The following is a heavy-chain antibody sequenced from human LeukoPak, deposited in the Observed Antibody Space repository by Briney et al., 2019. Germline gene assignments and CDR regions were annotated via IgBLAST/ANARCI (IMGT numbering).Heavy chain of an antibody. CDR3: AKDRETYSSSWYGHY. CDR2: ISGSGGST. D-gene: IGHD6-13*01. Sequence: ETLSLTCAVYGGSFSGYYWSWVRQAPGKGLEWVSAISGSGGSTYYADSVKGRFTISRDNSKNTLYLQMNSLRAEDTAVYYCAKDRETYSSSWYGHYWGQGTLVTVSS. V-gene: IGHV3-23*01. J-gene: IGHJ4*02. CDR1: GGSFSGYY.